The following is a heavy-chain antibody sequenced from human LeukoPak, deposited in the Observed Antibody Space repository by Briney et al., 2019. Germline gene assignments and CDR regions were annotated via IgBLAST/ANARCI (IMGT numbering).Heavy chain of an antibody. CDR2: IPYDGSSQ. J-gene: IGHJ5*02. CDR1: GFTFSSYS. CDR3: AKDYDYGDYSCVS. D-gene: IGHD4-17*01. V-gene: IGHV3-30*02. Sequence: GGSLRLSCATSGFTFSSYSMHWVRKAPGKGLEWVAFIPYDGSSQYYADSVKGRFTISTDSSKNTVFLQMISLRTEGTAVCYCAKDYDYGDYSCVSWGRGTLVT.